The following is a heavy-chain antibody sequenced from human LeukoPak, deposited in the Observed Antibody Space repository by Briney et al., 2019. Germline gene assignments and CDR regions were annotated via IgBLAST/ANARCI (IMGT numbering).Heavy chain of an antibody. CDR2: IYCSGST. D-gene: IGHD6-13*01. V-gene: IGHV4-59*08. J-gene: IGHJ4*02. CDR1: GGSISSYN. Sequence: SETLSLTCAVSGGSISSYNWSWIRQPPRKGLEWIGYIYCSGSTIYNPSLKSRVTISVDTSKNQFSLKLSTVTAADTAVYYCARLGPYSSSWYDYCGQGTLVTVSS. CDR3: ARLGPYSSSWYDY.